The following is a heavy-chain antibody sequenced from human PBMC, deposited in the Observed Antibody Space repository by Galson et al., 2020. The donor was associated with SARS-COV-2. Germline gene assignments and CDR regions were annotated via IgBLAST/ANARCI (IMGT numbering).Heavy chain of an antibody. D-gene: IGHD2-2*01. CDR1: GFTFSSYG. J-gene: IGHJ3*02. CDR3: ASEVPVVGADDAFDI. V-gene: IGHV3-33*01. Sequence: SCAASGFTFSSYGLHWVRRDPGKGLAWVAVTWYDGSNKYYADSVKGRFTISIENSKNTLYLQMNSLRAEDTAVYYCASEVPVVGADDAFDIWGQGTMVTVSS. CDR2: TWYDGSNK.